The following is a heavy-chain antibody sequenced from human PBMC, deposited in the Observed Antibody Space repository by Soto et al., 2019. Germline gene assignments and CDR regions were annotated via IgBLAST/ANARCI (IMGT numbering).Heavy chain of an antibody. CDR1: GGSFSDYS. CDR2: INHSGSA. Sequence: SETLSLTCVFYGGSFSDYSWTWIRQPPGKALEWIGQINHSGSANYNPSIRSRVIISIGTPKNQFSLELTSVTAADTAVYYCARRWGGTFDYWGQG. CDR3: ARRWGGTFDY. V-gene: IGHV4-34*01. D-gene: IGHD2-21*01. J-gene: IGHJ4*02.